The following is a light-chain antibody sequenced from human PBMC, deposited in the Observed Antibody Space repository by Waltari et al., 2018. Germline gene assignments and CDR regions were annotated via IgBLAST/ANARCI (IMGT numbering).Light chain of an antibody. V-gene: IGKV2-30*02. CDR2: RVS. J-gene: IGKJ2*01. CDR3: MQGTHWPYT. Sequence: DVVMTQSPLSLSVTLGQAASISCKSSQSLVHSDGKTHLNWFHQRPGQSPRRLIYRVSNRDSGVPDRFSGSGSGTDFTLKINKVEAEDVGIYYCMQGTHWPYTFGQGTKLDIK. CDR1: QSLVHSDGKTH.